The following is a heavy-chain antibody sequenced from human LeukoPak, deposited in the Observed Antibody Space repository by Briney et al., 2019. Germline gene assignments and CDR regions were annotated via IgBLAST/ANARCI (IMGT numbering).Heavy chain of an antibody. D-gene: IGHD2-21*02. CDR1: GGSISSSTSY. CDR2: IYYSGRT. J-gene: IGHJ4*02. CDR3: ASLRVTTYYFDY. V-gene: IGHV4-39*01. Sequence: SETLSLTCTVSGGSISSSTSYWGWIRQPPRKGLEWIGYIYYSGRTYYNPSLESRLTISVDTSKNQFSLKLSSVTAADTAVYYCASLRVTTYYFDYWGQGTLVTVSS.